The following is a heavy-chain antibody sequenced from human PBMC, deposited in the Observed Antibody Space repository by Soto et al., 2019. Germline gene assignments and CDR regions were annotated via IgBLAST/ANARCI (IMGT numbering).Heavy chain of an antibody. Sequence: QVQLQESGPGLVKPSQTLSLTCTVSGGFISSGGNYWSWLRQHLGKGLEWIGYIYYSGSTYYTPSLKSRVTISVDTSKIQCSLKLSSVTAADTAVYYCARARPFRFGEDWFDPWGQGTLVTVSS. CDR1: GGFISSGGNY. CDR2: IYYSGST. D-gene: IGHD3-10*01. J-gene: IGHJ5*02. V-gene: IGHV4-31*03. CDR3: ARARPFRFGEDWFDP.